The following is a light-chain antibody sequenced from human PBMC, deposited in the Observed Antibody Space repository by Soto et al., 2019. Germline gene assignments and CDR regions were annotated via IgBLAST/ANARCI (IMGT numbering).Light chain of an antibody. J-gene: IGLJ3*02. CDR3: QTWGTGYWV. CDR1: SGHSNYA. CDR2: LNSDGSH. V-gene: IGLV4-69*01. Sequence: QPVLTQSPSASASLGASVKLTCTLSSGHSNYAIAWYQQQPEKGPRYLMKLNSDGSHTKGDGIPDRFSGSSSGAERYLSISSVQSEDEADYYCQTWGTGYWVFGGGTKLTVL.